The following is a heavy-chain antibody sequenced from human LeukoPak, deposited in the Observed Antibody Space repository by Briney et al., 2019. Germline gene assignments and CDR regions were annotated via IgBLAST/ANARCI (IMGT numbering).Heavy chain of an antibody. CDR1: GFTFSSYG. Sequence: GGSLRLSCAASGFTFSSYGMHWVRQAPGKGLEWVSAISGSGGKTYYAGSVKGRFTISRDNSKNTLYLQMNSLRAEDTAVYYCAKTGAEEVVVIAAPFDYWGQGTLVTVSS. D-gene: IGHD2-15*01. CDR2: ISGSGGKT. CDR3: AKTGAEEVVVIAAPFDY. V-gene: IGHV3-23*01. J-gene: IGHJ4*02.